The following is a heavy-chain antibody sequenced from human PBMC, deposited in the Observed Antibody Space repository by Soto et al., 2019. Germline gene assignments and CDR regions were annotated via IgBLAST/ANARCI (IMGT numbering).Heavy chain of an antibody. CDR3: ASVRRGGYDSLRYYYGMDV. CDR2: IYYSGST. CDR1: GGSISSSSYY. V-gene: IGHV4-39*01. D-gene: IGHD5-12*01. J-gene: IGHJ6*02. Sequence: QLQLQESGPGLVKPSETLSLTCTVSGGSISSSSYYWGWIRQPPGKGLEWIGSIYYSGSTYYNPSLKSRVTISLDTSKNQFSLKLSSVTAADTAVYYCASVRRGGYDSLRYYYGMDVWGQGTTVTVSS.